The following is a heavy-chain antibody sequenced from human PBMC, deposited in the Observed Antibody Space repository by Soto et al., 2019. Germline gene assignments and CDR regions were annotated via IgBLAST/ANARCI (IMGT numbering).Heavy chain of an antibody. Sequence: QVQLVESGGGLVKPGGSLRLSCATSGFIFSDFYMSWIRQAPGKGLEWVSYISSSSTYTNYADSLKGRFTISRDNAKKSLYLQMNSLRVDDTAVYYYARVATRDYYDSSGSLNYHYGMDVWGQGTTVTVSS. CDR2: ISSSSTYT. V-gene: IGHV3-11*05. CDR3: ARVATRDYYDSSGSLNYHYGMDV. D-gene: IGHD3-22*01. J-gene: IGHJ6*02. CDR1: GFIFSDFY.